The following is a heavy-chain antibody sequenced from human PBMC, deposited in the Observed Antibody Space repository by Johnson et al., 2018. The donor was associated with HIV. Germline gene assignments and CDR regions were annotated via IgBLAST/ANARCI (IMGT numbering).Heavy chain of an antibody. V-gene: IGHV3-13*01. D-gene: IGHD6-19*01. CDR3: ARGEQWLVPDSEDAFDI. Sequence: VQLVESGGGLVQPGGSLRLSCAASGFTFSSYDMHWVRQATGKGLEWVSAIGTAGDTYYPGSVKGRFTISRDNSKNTLYLQMNSLRAEDTAVYYCARGEQWLVPDSEDAFDIWGQGTMVTVSS. CDR2: IGTAGDT. CDR1: GFTFSSYD. J-gene: IGHJ3*02.